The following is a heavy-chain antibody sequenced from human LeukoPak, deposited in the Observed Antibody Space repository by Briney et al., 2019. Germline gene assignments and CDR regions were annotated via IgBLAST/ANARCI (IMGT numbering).Heavy chain of an antibody. V-gene: IGHV3-23*01. CDR1: GFTFSSSA. CDR3: AKHIVAGISYYFEH. CDR2: ISNNGGYT. J-gene: IGHJ4*02. Sequence: PGGSLRLSCAASGFTFSSSAMSWVRQAPGKGLEWVSAISNNGGYTYYADSVQGRFTISRDNSKSTLCLQMKNLRVEHTAVYYCAKHIVAGISYYFEHWGQGIPVTVSS. D-gene: IGHD6-19*01.